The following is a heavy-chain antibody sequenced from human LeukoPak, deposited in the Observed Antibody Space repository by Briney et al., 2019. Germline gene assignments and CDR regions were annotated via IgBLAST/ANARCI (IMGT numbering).Heavy chain of an antibody. V-gene: IGHV4-34*01. D-gene: IGHD4-17*01. Sequence: PSETLSLTCAVYGGSFSGYYWSWIRQPPGKGLEWIGEINRGSTNYNPSLKSRVTISVDTSKNQFSLKLSSVTAADTAVYYCAGATVTYFDYWGQGTLVTVSS. CDR2: INRGST. CDR1: GGSFSGYY. J-gene: IGHJ4*02. CDR3: AGATVTYFDY.